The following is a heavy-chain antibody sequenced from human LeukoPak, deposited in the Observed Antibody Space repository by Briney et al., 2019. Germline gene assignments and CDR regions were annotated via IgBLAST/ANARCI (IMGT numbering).Heavy chain of an antibody. CDR1: GFTFSSYA. D-gene: IGHD2-15*01. J-gene: IGHJ4*02. CDR3: AKADLLGYCSGGSCYSSDY. CDR2: ISGSGGST. V-gene: IGHV3-23*01. Sequence: GGSLRLSCAASGFTFSSYAMSWVRQAPGKGLEWVSAISGSGGSTYYADSVKGRFTISRDNSKNTLYLQMNSLRAEDTAVYYCAKADLLGYCSGGSCYSSDYWGQGTLVTVSS.